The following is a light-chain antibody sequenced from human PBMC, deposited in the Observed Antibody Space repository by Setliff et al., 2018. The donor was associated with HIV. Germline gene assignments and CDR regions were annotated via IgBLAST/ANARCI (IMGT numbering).Light chain of an antibody. CDR1: SSNIGNNY. Sequence: QSALTQPPSVSAAPGQKVTISCSGSSSNIGNNYVSWYQQVPGTAPKLLIFEDNKRPSGIPDRFSVSKSGTSTTLGTTGLQTGDEADYYCETFDSSLRAPVFGGGTKVTVL. J-gene: IGLJ3*02. CDR2: EDN. CDR3: ETFDSSLRAPV. V-gene: IGLV1-51*02.